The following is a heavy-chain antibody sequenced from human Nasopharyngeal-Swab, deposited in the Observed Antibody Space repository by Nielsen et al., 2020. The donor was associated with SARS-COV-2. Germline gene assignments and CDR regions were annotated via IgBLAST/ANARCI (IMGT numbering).Heavy chain of an antibody. V-gene: IGHV1-18*01. D-gene: IGHD3-3*01. CDR3: ARDIEEWLVVPSLSFDH. Sequence: ASVKVSCKASGYSFRSYGINWVRQAPGQGLEWMGWISIYNGDTNYAQKIQGRVSMTTDTSTSTAYMELRSLRSDDTAMYYCARDIEEWLVVPSLSFDHWGQGTLVTVSS. J-gene: IGHJ4*02. CDR1: GYSFRSYG. CDR2: ISIYNGDT.